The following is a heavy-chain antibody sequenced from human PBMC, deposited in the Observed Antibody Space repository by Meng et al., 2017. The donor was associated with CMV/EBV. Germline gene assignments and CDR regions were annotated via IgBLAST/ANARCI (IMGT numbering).Heavy chain of an antibody. CDR3: AGVAYDYGDRHFAY. D-gene: IGHD4-17*01. CDR2: ISYDGSNK. CDR1: GFTFSSYA. J-gene: IGHJ4*02. V-gene: IGHV3-30-3*01. Sequence: GESLKISCAASGFTFSSYAMHWVRQAPGKGLEWVAVISYDGSNKYYADSVKGRFTISRDNSKNTLYLQMNSLRAEDTAVYYCAGVAYDYGDRHFAYWGQGALVTVSS.